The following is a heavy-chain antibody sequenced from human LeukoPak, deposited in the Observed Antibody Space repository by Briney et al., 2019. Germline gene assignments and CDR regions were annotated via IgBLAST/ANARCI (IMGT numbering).Heavy chain of an antibody. CDR1: GGSFSGYY. CDR3: ASTEIVGATTGAFDI. Sequence: SETLSLTCAVYGGSFSGYYWSWIRQPPGKGLEWIGEINHSGSTNYNPSLKSRVTISVDTSKNQFSLKLSSVTAADTAVYYCASTEIVGATTGAFDIWGQGTMVTVSS. CDR2: INHSGST. D-gene: IGHD1-26*01. J-gene: IGHJ3*02. V-gene: IGHV4-34*01.